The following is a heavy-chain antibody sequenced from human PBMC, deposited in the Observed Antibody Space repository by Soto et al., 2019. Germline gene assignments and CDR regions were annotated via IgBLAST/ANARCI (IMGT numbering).Heavy chain of an antibody. CDR3: VRGWGSLVHLSWLDF. J-gene: IGHJ3*01. D-gene: IGHD3-16*01. CDR1: GFTFRQYG. Sequence: QVQLVESGGGVFQPGTSLRLSCAASGFTFRQYGMHWVRQAPGKGLEWVAVIFYDGTEQYYADSVKGRFAIPRDNPGNMVYLQMNSLRAEDTGVYYCVRGWGSLVHLSWLDFWGQGTTVVVSS. V-gene: IGHV3-33*01. CDR2: IFYDGTEQ.